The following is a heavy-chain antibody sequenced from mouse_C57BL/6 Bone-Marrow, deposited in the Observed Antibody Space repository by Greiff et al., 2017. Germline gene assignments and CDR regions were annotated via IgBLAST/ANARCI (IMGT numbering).Heavy chain of an antibody. CDR3: ARSSYYGSPHFDY. V-gene: IGHV5-17*01. CDR2: ISSGSSTI. D-gene: IGHD1-1*01. CDR1: GFTFSDYG. J-gene: IGHJ2*01. Sequence: DVKLVESGGGLVKPGGSLKLSCAASGFTFSDYGMHWVRQAPEKGLEWVAYISSGSSTIYYADTVKGRFTISRDNAKNTLFLQMTSLRSEDTAMYYCARSSYYGSPHFDYWGQGTTLTVSS.